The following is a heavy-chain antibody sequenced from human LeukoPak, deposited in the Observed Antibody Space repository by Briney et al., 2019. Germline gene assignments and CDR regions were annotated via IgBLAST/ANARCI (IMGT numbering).Heavy chain of an antibody. CDR1: GFTFSSYE. CDR2: ISSSGSTI. D-gene: IGHD3-16*01. CDR3: ARGGEPMFWDDAFDI. J-gene: IGHJ3*02. V-gene: IGHV3-48*03. Sequence: GGSLRLSCAASGFTFSSYEMNWVRQAPGKGLEWVSYISSSGSTIYYADSVKGRFTISRDNAKNSLYLQMNSLRAEDTAVYYCARGGEPMFWDDAFDIWGQGTMVTVSS.